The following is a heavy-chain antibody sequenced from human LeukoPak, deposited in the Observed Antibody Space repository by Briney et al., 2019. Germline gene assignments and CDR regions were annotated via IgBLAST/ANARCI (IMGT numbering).Heavy chain of an antibody. CDR2: INPNSGGT. CDR1: GYTFTDYY. Sequence: ASVKVSCKASGYTFTDYYMHWVRQAPGQGLEWMGWINPNSGGTNYAQKFQGRVTMTRDTSISTAYMELSRLRSDDTAVYYCARGVNYYDSSGHDAFDIWGQGTMVTVSS. V-gene: IGHV1-2*02. CDR3: ARGVNYYDSSGHDAFDI. D-gene: IGHD3-22*01. J-gene: IGHJ3*02.